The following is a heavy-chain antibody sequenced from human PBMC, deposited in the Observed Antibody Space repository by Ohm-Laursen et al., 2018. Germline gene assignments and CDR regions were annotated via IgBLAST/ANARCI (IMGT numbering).Heavy chain of an antibody. Sequence: SDTLSLTCTVSGHSISSGYYWGWIRQPPGKGLEWIGSIYHSGSTYYNPSLKSRVTISVDTSKNQFSLKLSSVTAADTAVYYCARSIAAGNWFDPWGQGTLVTVSS. V-gene: IGHV4-38-2*02. D-gene: IGHD6-13*01. CDR1: GHSISSGYY. J-gene: IGHJ5*02. CDR3: ARSIAAGNWFDP. CDR2: IYHSGST.